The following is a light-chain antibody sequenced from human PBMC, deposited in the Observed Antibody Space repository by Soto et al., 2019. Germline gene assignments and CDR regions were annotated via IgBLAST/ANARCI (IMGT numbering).Light chain of an antibody. CDR3: GSWDSSLSAYV. CDR1: SSNIGGNS. CDR2: NDN. V-gene: IGLV1-51*01. J-gene: IGLJ1*01. Sequence: QSVLTQPPSVAAAPGQKVTISCSGSSSNIGGNSVSWYQQLPGTAPKLLIYNDNKRPSGIPDRFSGSKSGTSATLGITGFQTGDEADYYCGSWDSSLSAYVFGTGTKSPS.